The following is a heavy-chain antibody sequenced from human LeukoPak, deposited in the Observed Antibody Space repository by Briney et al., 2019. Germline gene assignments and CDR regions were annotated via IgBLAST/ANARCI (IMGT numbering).Heavy chain of an antibody. V-gene: IGHV3-9*01. Sequence: GGSLRLSCAASGFTFSDYYMSWIRQAPGKGLEWVSGIFWNSGSIGYADSVKGRFTISRDNAKKSLYLQMNSLRVEDTALYYCVKDKGIQIWFGAFDIWGQGTMVTVSS. CDR3: VKDKGIQIWFGAFDI. D-gene: IGHD5-18*01. CDR2: IFWNSGSI. CDR1: GFTFSDYY. J-gene: IGHJ3*02.